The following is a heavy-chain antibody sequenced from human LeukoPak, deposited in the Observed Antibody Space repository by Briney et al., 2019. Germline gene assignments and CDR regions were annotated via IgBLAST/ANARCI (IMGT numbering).Heavy chain of an antibody. Sequence: SETLSLTCSVSGYSISSGYYWGWIRQSAGKGLEWIGRIYTSGTTNSNPSLKSRVTISVDTSKNQFSLKLSSVTAADTAVYYCAREYYDSNKAPALDIWGQGTMVTVSS. D-gene: IGHD3-22*01. CDR2: IYTSGTT. J-gene: IGHJ3*02. V-gene: IGHV4-38-2*02. CDR3: AREYYDSNKAPALDI. CDR1: GYSISSGYY.